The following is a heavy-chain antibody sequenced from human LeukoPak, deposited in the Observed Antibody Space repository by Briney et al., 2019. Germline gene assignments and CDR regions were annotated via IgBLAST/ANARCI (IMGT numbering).Heavy chain of an antibody. CDR3: ARDGGEGIAAAGTEFHYYYYMDV. J-gene: IGHJ6*03. Sequence: GGSLRLSCAASGFTFSSYWMHWVRQTPGKGLIYISRINNDGSSANYADSVRGRFTISRDNAENTLYLQMNSLRAEDTAVYFCARDGGEGIAAAGTEFHYYYYMDVWGKGTTVTVSS. D-gene: IGHD6-13*01. V-gene: IGHV3-74*01. CDR2: INNDGSSA. CDR1: GFTFSSYW.